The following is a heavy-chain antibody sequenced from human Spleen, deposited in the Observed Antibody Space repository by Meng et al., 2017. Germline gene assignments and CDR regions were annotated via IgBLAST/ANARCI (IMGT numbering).Heavy chain of an antibody. CDR2: IYHSGST. V-gene: IGHV4-4*02. CDR3: ARDSYYYDSSGYGDVREDYFDY. Sequence: SETLSLTCAVSGGSISSSNWWSWVRQPPGKGLEWIGEIYHSGSTNYNPSLKSRVTISVDKSKNQFSFKLSSVTAADTAVYYCARDSYYYDSSGYGDVREDYFDYWGQGTLVTVSS. D-gene: IGHD3-22*01. CDR1: GGSISSSNW. J-gene: IGHJ4*02.